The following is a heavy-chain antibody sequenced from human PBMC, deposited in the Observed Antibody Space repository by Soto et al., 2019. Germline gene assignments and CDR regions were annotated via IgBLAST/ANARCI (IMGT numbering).Heavy chain of an antibody. D-gene: IGHD3-10*01. CDR1: GGSFSGYY. J-gene: IGHJ4*02. CDR2: INHSGST. Sequence: SETLSLTCAVYGGSFSGYYWSWIRQPPGKGLEWIGEINHSGSTNYNPSLKSRVTISVDTSKNQFSLKLSSVTAADTAVYYCARGRGTMVRGARPFDYRAQRTPVTVSS. V-gene: IGHV4-34*01. CDR3: ARGRGTMVRGARPFDY.